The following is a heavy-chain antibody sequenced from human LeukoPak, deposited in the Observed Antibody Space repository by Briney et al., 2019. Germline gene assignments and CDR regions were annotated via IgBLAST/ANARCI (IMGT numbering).Heavy chain of an antibody. CDR3: AKSPGYYYYYGIDV. CDR2: LSGSGGST. J-gene: IGHJ6*02. CDR1: GFTFSSYA. V-gene: IGHV3-23*01. Sequence: GGSLRLSCAASGFTFSSYAMSWVRQAPGKGLEWVSGLSGSGGSTYYADSVKGRFTISRDNSKNTLYLQINSLRAEDTAVYYCAKSPGYYYYYGIDVWGQGTTFTVSS.